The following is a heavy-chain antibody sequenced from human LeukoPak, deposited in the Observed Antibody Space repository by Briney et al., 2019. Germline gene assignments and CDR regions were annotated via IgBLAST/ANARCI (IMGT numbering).Heavy chain of an antibody. CDR1: GFTLSNAY. CDR3: TTAVAGTVRIDY. CDR2: IRSKTDGGTI. J-gene: IGHJ4*02. V-gene: IGHV3-15*01. Sequence: GSLRLSCAASGFTLSNAYMSWVRQAPGKGLEWVGRIRSKTDGGTIDYAAPVKDRFTISRDDSKNTLYLQMNSLKTEDTAVYYCTTAVAGTVRIDYWGQGTLVTVSS. D-gene: IGHD6-19*01.